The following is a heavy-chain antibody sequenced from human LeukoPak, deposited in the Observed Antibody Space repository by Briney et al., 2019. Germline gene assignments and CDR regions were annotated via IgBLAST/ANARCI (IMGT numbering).Heavy chain of an antibody. D-gene: IGHD4-11*01. CDR3: ARGTSTAVTTLAS. CDR1: VGTFSSYA. CDR2: IIPILGIA. J-gene: IGHJ4*02. V-gene: IGHV1-69*04. Sequence: GASVKVSCKASVGTFSSYAISWVRPAPGQGLEWMGRIIPILGIANYAQKFQGRVTIIADKSTSTAYMELSSLRSEDTAVYYCARGTSTAVTTLASWGQGTLVTVSS.